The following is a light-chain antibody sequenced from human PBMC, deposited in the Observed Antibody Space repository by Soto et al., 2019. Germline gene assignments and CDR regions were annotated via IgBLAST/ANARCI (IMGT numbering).Light chain of an antibody. J-gene: IGKJ3*01. V-gene: IGKV3-15*01. CDR2: GAS. CDR3: QQYNNWPRT. Sequence: EIVMTQSPATLSVSPGERATISCRASQSVSSKLGWYQQKPGQAPRLLIYGASIRATGIPARFSGSGSGTEFTLTISSLQSEDFAVYYCQQYNNWPRTFGPGTKVDIK. CDR1: QSVSSK.